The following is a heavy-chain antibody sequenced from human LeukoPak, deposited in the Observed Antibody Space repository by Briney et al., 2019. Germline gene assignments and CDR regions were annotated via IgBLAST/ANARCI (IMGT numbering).Heavy chain of an antibody. CDR2: IYSSGRA. Sequence: SETLSLTCTVSGDSINTYHWSWIRQPAGKGLEWIGRIYSSGRANYNPSLESRVTMSVDTSKNHFSLRLSSVTAADTAVYYCAGYGFPIPFDYWGQGTLVTVFS. D-gene: IGHD5-18*01. J-gene: IGHJ4*02. V-gene: IGHV4-4*07. CDR1: GDSINTYH. CDR3: AGYGFPIPFDY.